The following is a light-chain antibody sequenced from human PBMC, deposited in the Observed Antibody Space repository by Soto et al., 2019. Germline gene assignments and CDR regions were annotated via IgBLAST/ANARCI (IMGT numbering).Light chain of an antibody. CDR1: QGISSY. J-gene: IGKJ1*01. V-gene: IGKV1-13*02. Sequence: AIQMIQSPSSLSASVGDRVTITCRASQGISSYLGWYQQKPGKAPKLLIYDASSLESGVPSRFSGSGSGTEFTLTISSLQPDDFATYYCQQYNSYSTFGQGTKVDIK. CDR2: DAS. CDR3: QQYNSYST.